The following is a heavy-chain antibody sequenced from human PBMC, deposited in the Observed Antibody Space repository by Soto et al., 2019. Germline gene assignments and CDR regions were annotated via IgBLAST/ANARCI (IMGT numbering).Heavy chain of an antibody. J-gene: IGHJ6*02. Sequence: QVQLVQSGAEVKKPGSSVKVSCKASGGTFSSYTISWVRQAPGQGLEWMGRIIPILGIATYAQKFQGRVTITADKSGGPVYMSRSSLRSEVTPMYYCAREDGPQGYDGYYYYGMAFWVQGTTVPV. V-gene: IGHV1-69*08. CDR3: AREDGPQGYDGYYYYGMAF. CDR2: IIPILGIA. CDR1: GGTFSSYT. D-gene: IGHD3-3*01.